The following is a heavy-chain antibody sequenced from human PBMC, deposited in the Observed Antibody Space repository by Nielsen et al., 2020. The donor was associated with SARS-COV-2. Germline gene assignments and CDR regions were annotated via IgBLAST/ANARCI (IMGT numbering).Heavy chain of an antibody. CDR1: GFTFSSYG. V-gene: IGHV3-30*18. J-gene: IGHJ4*02. Sequence: GGSLRLSCAASGFTFSSYGMHWVRQAPGKGLEWAAVISYDGSNKYYADSVKGRFTISRDNSKNTLYLQMNSLRAEDTAVYYCAKPYDFWGPGFDYWGQGTLVTVSS. D-gene: IGHD3-3*01. CDR3: AKPYDFWGPGFDY. CDR2: ISYDGSNK.